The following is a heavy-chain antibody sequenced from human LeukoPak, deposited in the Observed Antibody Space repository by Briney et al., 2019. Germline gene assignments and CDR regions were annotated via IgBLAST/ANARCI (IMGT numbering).Heavy chain of an antibody. Sequence: SETLSLTCAVSGGSISSGGYSWSWIRQPPGKGLEWIGYIYYSGSTNSNPSLKCRVTISVDTSRNHFSLKLSSVTAADTAVYYCARHGGVVRGEGSDAFDIWGQGTMVTVSS. CDR3: ARHGGVVRGEGSDAFDI. V-gene: IGHV4-61*03. J-gene: IGHJ3*02. CDR1: GGSISSGGYS. D-gene: IGHD3-10*01. CDR2: IYYSGST.